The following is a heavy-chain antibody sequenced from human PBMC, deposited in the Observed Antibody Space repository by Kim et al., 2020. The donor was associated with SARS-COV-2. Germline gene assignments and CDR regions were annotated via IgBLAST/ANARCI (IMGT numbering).Heavy chain of an antibody. Sequence: SETLSLTCTVSGGSISSGSYYWSWIRQPAGKGLEWIGRIYTSGSTNYNPSLKSRVTISVDTSKNQFSLKLSSVTAADTAVYYCAREDWFPFSGSYTSEANWFDPWGQGTLVTVSS. J-gene: IGHJ5*02. CDR3: AREDWFPFSGSYTSEANWFDP. CDR2: IYTSGST. D-gene: IGHD3-10*01. V-gene: IGHV4-61*02. CDR1: GGSISSGSYY.